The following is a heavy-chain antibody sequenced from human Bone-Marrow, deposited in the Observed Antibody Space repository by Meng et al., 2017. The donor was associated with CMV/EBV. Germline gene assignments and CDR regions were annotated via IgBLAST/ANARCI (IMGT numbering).Heavy chain of an antibody. J-gene: IGHJ4*02. CDR1: GFTFSSYS. Sequence: CAASGFTFSSYSMNWVRQAPGKGLEWASSISSSSSYIYYADSVKGRFTISRDNAKNSLYLQMNSLRAEDTAVYYCARVPRSWLVPDYWGQGTLVTVSS. CDR3: ARVPRSWLVPDY. V-gene: IGHV3-21*01. CDR2: ISSSSSYI. D-gene: IGHD3-22*01.